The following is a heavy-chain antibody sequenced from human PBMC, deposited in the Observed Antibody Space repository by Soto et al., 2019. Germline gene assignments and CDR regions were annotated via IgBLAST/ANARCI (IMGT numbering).Heavy chain of an antibody. CDR2: MNPNSGNT. CDR3: ARGRSTSWFSDY. CDR1: GYTFTSYD. Sequence: QVQLVQSGAEVKEPGASVKVSCKTSGYTFTSYDINWVRQATGHGLEWMGWMNPNSGNTGYAQNLQGRVTMTRNTSISTAYMELSGLRSDDTAVYYCARGRSTSWFSDYWGQGTLVTVSS. J-gene: IGHJ4*02. D-gene: IGHD6-13*01. V-gene: IGHV1-8*01.